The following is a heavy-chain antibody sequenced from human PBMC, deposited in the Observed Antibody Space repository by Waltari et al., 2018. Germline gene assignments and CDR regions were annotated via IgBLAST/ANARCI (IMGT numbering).Heavy chain of an antibody. CDR3: ARADTAMVTYYYYGMDV. Sequence: EVQLVESGGGLVQPGGSLRLSCAASGFTFSSYWMSWVRQAPGKGLEWVANIKQDGSEKYCVDSVKGRFTIASDNAKNALYLQMNSLRAEDTAVYYCARADTAMVTYYYYGMDVWGQGTTVTVSS. D-gene: IGHD5-18*01. CDR2: IKQDGSEK. V-gene: IGHV3-7*01. J-gene: IGHJ6*02. CDR1: GFTFSSYW.